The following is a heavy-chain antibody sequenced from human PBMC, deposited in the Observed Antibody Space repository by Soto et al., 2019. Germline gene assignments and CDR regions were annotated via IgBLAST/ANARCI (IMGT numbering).Heavy chain of an antibody. D-gene: IGHD3-16*01. Sequence: QMQLVQSGPEVKKPGTSVKVSCKASGFTFTSSAAQWVRQARGQRLEWIGWIVVGSGNTNYAQKFQERVTITRDMSTSTAYMELSSMRSNDTAVYYCAVTGGITDYWGQGTLVTVSS. V-gene: IGHV1-58*01. J-gene: IGHJ4*02. CDR2: IVVGSGNT. CDR1: GFTFTSSA. CDR3: AVTGGITDY.